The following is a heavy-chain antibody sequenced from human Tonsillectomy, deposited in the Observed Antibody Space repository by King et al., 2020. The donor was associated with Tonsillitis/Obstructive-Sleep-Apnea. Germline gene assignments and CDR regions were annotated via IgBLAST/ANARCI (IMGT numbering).Heavy chain of an antibody. D-gene: IGHD2-2*01. CDR3: AKDLIQAVSGTPGDAFDI. V-gene: IGHV3-9*01. Sequence: VQLVESGGGLVQPGRSLRLSCAASGFTFEDYAMYWVRQAPGKCLEWVSGISWNTGSIRYADSVKGRFTISRDNAKKSLHLHMNSLRAEESALYYCAKDLIQAVSGTPGDAFDIWGRGTMVTVS. CDR1: GFTFEDYA. CDR2: ISWNTGSI. J-gene: IGHJ3*02.